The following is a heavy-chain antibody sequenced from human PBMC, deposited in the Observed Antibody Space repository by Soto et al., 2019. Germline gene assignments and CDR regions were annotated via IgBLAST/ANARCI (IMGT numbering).Heavy chain of an antibody. D-gene: IGHD6-19*01. V-gene: IGHV4-4*02. CDR3: ARKDIAVAGTFNWFDP. CDR2: IYHSGST. Sequence: ASETLSLTCAVSSGSISSSNWWSWVRQPPGKGLEWIGEIYHSGSTNYNPSLKSRVTISVDKSKNQFSLKLSSVTAADTAVYYCARKDIAVAGTFNWFDPWGQGTLVTVSS. J-gene: IGHJ5*02. CDR1: SGSISSSNW.